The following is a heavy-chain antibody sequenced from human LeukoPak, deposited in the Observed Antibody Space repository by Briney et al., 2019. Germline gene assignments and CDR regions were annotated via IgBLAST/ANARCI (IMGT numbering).Heavy chain of an antibody. J-gene: IGHJ4*02. CDR1: GFTFSSYA. D-gene: IGHD3-10*01. V-gene: IGHV3-64D*06. CDR3: VNSPYLYGSGAYIDY. Sequence: PGGSLRLSCSASGFTFSSYAMHWVRQAPGKGLEYVSAISSNGGSTYYADSVKGRLTISRDNSKNTLYPQMSSLRAEDTAVYYCVNSPYLYGSGAYIDYWGQGTLVTVSS. CDR2: ISSNGGST.